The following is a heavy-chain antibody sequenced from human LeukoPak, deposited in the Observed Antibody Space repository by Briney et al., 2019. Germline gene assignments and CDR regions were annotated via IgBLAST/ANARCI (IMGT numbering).Heavy chain of an antibody. V-gene: IGHV1-69*05. Sequence: SVKVSSKASGGTFSSYAISWVRQAPGQGLEWMGGIIPIFGTANYAQKFQGRVTITTDESTSTAYMELSSLRSEDTAVYYCARAEIAAAVHDAFDIWGQGTMVTVSS. CDR1: GGTFSSYA. CDR3: ARAEIAAAVHDAFDI. CDR2: IIPIFGTA. J-gene: IGHJ3*02. D-gene: IGHD6-13*01.